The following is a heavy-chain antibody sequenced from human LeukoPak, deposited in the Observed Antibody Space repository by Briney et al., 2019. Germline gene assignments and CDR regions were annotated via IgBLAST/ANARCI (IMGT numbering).Heavy chain of an antibody. CDR2: IYYSGST. CDR3: ARDLGPSTTDSSWFDP. Sequence: SQTLSLTCTASGGSISSGGYYWSWIRQHPGKGLEWIGYIYYSGSTYYNPSLKSRVTISVDTSKNQFSLKLSSVTAADTAVYYCARDLGPSTTDSSWFDPWGQRTLVTVSS. D-gene: IGHD4-17*01. CDR1: GGSISSGGYY. V-gene: IGHV4-31*03. J-gene: IGHJ5*02.